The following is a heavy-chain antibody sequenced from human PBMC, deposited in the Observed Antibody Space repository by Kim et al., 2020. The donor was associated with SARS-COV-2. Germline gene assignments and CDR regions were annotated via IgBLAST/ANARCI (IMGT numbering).Heavy chain of an antibody. J-gene: IGHJ4*02. Sequence: VSMKSRITIHPYTSKNQFSLQLNSVTPEDTAVYYCARGKGPYEQVRFFDYWGQGTLVTVSS. D-gene: IGHD5-12*01. V-gene: IGHV6-1*01. CDR3: ARGKGPYEQVRFFDY.